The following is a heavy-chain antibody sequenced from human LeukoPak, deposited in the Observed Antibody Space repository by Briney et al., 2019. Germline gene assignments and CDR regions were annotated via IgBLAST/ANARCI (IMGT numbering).Heavy chain of an antibody. J-gene: IGHJ4*02. D-gene: IGHD5-12*01. CDR3: AREEVATRFDY. V-gene: IGHV3-74*01. Sequence: GGSQRLSCAASGFTFSSYWMHWVRQAPGKGLMWVSRINSDGSSTSYADSVKRRFTISRDNAKNTLYLQMNSLRAEDTAVYYCAREEVATRFDYWGQGTLVTVSS. CDR1: GFTFSSYW. CDR2: INSDGSST.